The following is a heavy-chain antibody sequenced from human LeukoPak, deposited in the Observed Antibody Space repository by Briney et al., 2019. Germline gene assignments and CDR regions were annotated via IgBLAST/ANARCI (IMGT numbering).Heavy chain of an antibody. CDR2: IYISGST. CDR1: GDSIRSYY. CDR3: ARGPPQIVVVVAAGWDYFDY. V-gene: IGHV4-4*07. J-gene: IGHJ4*02. D-gene: IGHD2-15*01. Sequence: ASETLSLTCTVSGDSIRSYYWNWIRQPAGKGLEWIGRIYISGSTNHNPSLKSRVSMSVDPSKNLFSLNLSSVTAADTAVYYCARGPPQIVVVVAAGWDYFDYWGQGTLVTVSS.